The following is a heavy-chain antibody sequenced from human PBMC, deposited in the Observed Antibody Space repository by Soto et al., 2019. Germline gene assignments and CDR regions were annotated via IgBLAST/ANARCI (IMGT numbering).Heavy chain of an antibody. CDR3: AILGLDVDS. CDR1: GDTPSTYA. CDR2: IIPILGTP. V-gene: IGHV1-69*14. Sequence: QVQLVQSGAEVQKPGSSVNVSCKASGDTPSTYAISWVRQAPGQGLEWMGGIIPILGTPNYAQRFQGRITISVDTSTRTTYMELHSVTSDDTAVFYCAILGLDVDSWGQGTLVIVSS. D-gene: IGHD3-16*01. J-gene: IGHJ4*02.